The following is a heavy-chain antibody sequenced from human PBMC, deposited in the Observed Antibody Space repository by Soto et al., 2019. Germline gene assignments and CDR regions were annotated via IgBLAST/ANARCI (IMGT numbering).Heavy chain of an antibody. V-gene: IGHV1-3*05. CDR2: INAGNGNT. CDR3: ARAVAVPADFDY. J-gene: IGHJ4*02. Sequence: QVQLVQSGAEEKKPGASVKVSCKASGYTFTGYAMHWVRQAPGQRLEWMGWINAGNGNTKYSQKFQGRVTITGDTSASPAYMELSSLRSEDTAVYYCARAVAVPADFDYWGQGTLVTVSS. D-gene: IGHD6-19*01. CDR1: GYTFTGYA.